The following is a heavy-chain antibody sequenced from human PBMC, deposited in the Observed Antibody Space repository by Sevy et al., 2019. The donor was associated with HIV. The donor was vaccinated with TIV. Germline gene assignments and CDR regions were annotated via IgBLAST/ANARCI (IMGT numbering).Heavy chain of an antibody. V-gene: IGHV4-59*01. CDR1: GGSISSYY. J-gene: IGHJ4*02. CDR3: ARESGSSSWYFDY. Sequence: SDTLSLTCTVSGGSISSYYWSWIRQPPGKGLEWIGYIYYSGSTNYNPSLKSRVTISVDTSKNQFSLTLSSVTAADTALYYCARESGSSSWYFDYWGQGTLVTVSS. D-gene: IGHD6-13*01. CDR2: IYYSGST.